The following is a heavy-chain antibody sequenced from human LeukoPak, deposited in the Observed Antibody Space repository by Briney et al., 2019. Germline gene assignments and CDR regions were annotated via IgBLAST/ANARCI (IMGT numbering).Heavy chain of an antibody. CDR2: IYYSGST. CDR1: GGSISNYF. CDR3: AGSSRISIFGVLKWFDP. V-gene: IGHV4-59*01. Sequence: PSETLSLTCTVSGGSISNYFWNWIRQPPGKGLEWIGYIYYSGSTNYNPSLKSRVTMSVDTSKNQFSLKLSSVTAADTAVYYCAGSSRISIFGVLKWFDPWGQGTLVTVSS. D-gene: IGHD3-3*01. J-gene: IGHJ5*02.